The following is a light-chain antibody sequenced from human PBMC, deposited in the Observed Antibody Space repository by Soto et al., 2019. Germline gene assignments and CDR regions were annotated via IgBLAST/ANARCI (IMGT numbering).Light chain of an antibody. Sequence: EIVFMQSPATLSLSPGERATLSCRASQSVRSNYLAWYQQKPGQAPRLLIYRASSRATGIPDRFSGSGSGTDFTLTVSRLAPEDSAVYYCQQYGGSPWTFGQGTKVEIK. CDR2: RAS. CDR1: QSVRSNY. V-gene: IGKV3-20*01. J-gene: IGKJ1*01. CDR3: QQYGGSPWT.